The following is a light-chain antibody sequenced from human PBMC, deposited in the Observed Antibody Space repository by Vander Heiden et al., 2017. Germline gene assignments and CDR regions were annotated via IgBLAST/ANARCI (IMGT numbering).Light chain of an antibody. CDR2: AAS. V-gene: IGKV1-39*01. J-gene: IGKJ1*01. CDR1: QSISSY. Sequence: DIQMTQSPSSLSASVGDRVTITCRASQSISSYLNWYQQKPGKAPKLLIYAASSLQSGVPSRFSGSGSGTDFTLTISSLQPEDFATYYCQQSDSTPWTFGQGIKVEIK. CDR3: QQSDSTPWT.